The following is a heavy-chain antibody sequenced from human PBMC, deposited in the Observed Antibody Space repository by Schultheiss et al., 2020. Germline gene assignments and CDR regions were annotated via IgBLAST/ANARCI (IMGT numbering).Heavy chain of an antibody. J-gene: IGHJ5*02. D-gene: IGHD3/OR15-3a*01. CDR2: ISSSDDGT. CDR1: GFTFSSYA. Sequence: GGSLRLSCAASGFTFSSYAMHWVRQAPGKGLEWVSSISSSDDGTYYADSVKGRFTISRDNPRNTMYLQMNSLRVEDTAVYYCARGGVGLTDFRWTDPWGQGALVTVSS. V-gene: IGHV3-23*01. CDR3: ARGGVGLTDFRWTDP.